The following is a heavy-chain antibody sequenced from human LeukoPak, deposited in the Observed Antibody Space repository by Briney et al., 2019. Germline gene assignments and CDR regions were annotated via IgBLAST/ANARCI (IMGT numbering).Heavy chain of an antibody. CDR3: AREGSMTARPFVSIDY. CDR1: GGSISSGSYY. Sequence: SQTLSLTCTVSGGSISSGSYYWSWIRQPAGKGLEWIGRIHTSGNTDYNPSLQSRVTMSVDTSKNQFSLKVTSVTAADTAVYYCAREGSMTARPFVSIDYWGQGTLVTVSS. J-gene: IGHJ4*02. V-gene: IGHV4-61*02. CDR2: IHTSGNT. D-gene: IGHD6-6*01.